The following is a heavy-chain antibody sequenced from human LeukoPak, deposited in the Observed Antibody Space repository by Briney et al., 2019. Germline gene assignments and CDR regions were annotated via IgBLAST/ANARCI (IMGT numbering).Heavy chain of an antibody. CDR2: ISLTGRT. D-gene: IGHD1-26*01. CDR1: GFTFSSYSM. V-gene: IGHV4-4*02. CDR3: SRESGAFCPFGY. Sequence: KPGGSLRLPCAVSGFTFSSYSMSWVRQPPGQGLEWVGEISLTGRTNYNPSLNGRVTMSLDESSNQLSLNLTSVTAADTAIYYCSRESGAFCPFGYWGQGTLDIVPS. J-gene: IGHJ4*02.